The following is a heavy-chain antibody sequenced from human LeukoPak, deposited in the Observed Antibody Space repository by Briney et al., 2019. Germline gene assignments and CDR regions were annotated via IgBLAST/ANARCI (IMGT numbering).Heavy chain of an antibody. Sequence: PSETLSLTCAVYGGSVSGYYWSWIRQSPGKGLEWIGEINHSGDTTYNPSLKSRVTISVDTSKNQFSLKLSSVTAADTAVYYCARSLAAAGFLSLFDYWGQGTLVTVSS. CDR1: GGSVSGYY. D-gene: IGHD6-13*01. V-gene: IGHV4-34*01. J-gene: IGHJ4*02. CDR3: ARSLAAAGFLSLFDY. CDR2: INHSGDT.